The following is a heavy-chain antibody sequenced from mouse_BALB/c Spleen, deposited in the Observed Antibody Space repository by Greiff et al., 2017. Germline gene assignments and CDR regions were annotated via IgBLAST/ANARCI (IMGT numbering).Heavy chain of an antibody. V-gene: IGHV5-17*02. D-gene: IGHD1-3*01. CDR1: GFTFSSFG. CDR2: ISSGSSTI. CDR3: ARDYNHYFDY. Sequence: DVMLVESGGGLVQPGGSRKLSCAASGFTFSSFGMHWVRQAPEKGLEWVAYISSGSSTIYYADTVKGRFTISRDNPKNTLFLQMTSLRSEDTAMYYCARDYNHYFDYWGQGTTLTVSS. J-gene: IGHJ2*01.